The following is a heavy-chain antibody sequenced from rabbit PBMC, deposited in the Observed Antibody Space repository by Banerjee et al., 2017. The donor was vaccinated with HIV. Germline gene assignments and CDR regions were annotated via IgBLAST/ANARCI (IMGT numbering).Heavy chain of an antibody. CDR2: IGIGSGYT. Sequence: QSLEESGGDLVKPGASLTLTCTASGFSLSSNNCICWVRQSPGKGLEWIACIGIGSGYTYYASWAKGRFTISKTSSTTVTLQMTSLTAADTATYFCAKEGTSSSGYDVAFDPWGPGTLVTVS. CDR1: GFSLSSNNC. J-gene: IGHJ2*01. D-gene: IGHD1-1*01. V-gene: IGHV1S40*01. CDR3: AKEGTSSSGYDVAFDP.